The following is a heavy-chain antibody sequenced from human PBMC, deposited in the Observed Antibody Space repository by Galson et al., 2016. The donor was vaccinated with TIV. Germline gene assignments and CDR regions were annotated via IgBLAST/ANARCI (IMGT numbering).Heavy chain of an antibody. J-gene: IGHJ3*01. CDR1: GGTFNA. CDR2: IIAVFGTT. CDR3: ATKTAFSGFDPYGLDV. Sequence: SVKVSCKASGGTFNAITWVRQAPGQGLEWMGRIIAVFGTTNYAHKFQGRVTLAADTSTTTASMEVSSLTSDDTAVYYCATKTAFSGFDPYGLDVWGQGTEVTVSS. D-gene: IGHD5-12*01. V-gene: IGHV1-69*06.